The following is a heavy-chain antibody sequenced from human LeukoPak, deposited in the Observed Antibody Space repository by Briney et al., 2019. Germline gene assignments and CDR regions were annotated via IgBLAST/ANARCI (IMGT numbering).Heavy chain of an antibody. CDR1: GFTFSSYA. V-gene: IGHV3-23*01. CDR2: ISGSGGST. J-gene: IGHJ4*02. CDR3: AKDRDKVATILSPGH. D-gene: IGHD5-12*01. Sequence: GGSLRLSCAASGFTFSSYAMSWVRQAPGKGLEWVSAISGSGGSTYYADSVRGRFTISRDNSKNTLYLQMNSLRAGDTAVYYCAKDRDKVATILSPGHWGQGTLVTVSS.